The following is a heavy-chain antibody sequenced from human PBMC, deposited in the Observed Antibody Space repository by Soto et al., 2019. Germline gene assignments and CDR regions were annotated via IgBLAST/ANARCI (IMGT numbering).Heavy chain of an antibody. J-gene: IGHJ6*02. V-gene: IGHV4-39*01. CDR1: GGSISSSSYY. Sequence: SETLSLTCTVSGGSISSSSYYWGWIRQPPGKGLEWIGSIYYSGSTYYNPSLKSRVTISVDTSKNQFSLKLSSVTAADTAVYYCARHQSYYDFWSGSLGYYYYYGMDVWGQGTTVTVS. CDR3: ARHQSYYDFWSGSLGYYYYYGMDV. D-gene: IGHD3-3*01. CDR2: IYYSGST.